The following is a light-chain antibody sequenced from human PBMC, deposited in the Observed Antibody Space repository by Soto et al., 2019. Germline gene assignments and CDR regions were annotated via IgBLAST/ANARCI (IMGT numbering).Light chain of an antibody. CDR1: QDITNY. J-gene: IGKJ3*01. V-gene: IGKV1-33*01. CDR2: DAS. CDR3: QQYDNPSARFT. Sequence: DIQMTQSPSSLSASVGDRVTITCQASQDITNYLNWYQQKPGKAPKLLIYDASNLETGVPSRFSGSGSGTDFTFTISSLQPEDIATYYCQQYDNPSARFTFGPGTKVDIK.